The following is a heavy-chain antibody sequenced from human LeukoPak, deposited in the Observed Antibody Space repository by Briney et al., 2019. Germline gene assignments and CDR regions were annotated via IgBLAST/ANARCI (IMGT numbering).Heavy chain of an antibody. D-gene: IGHD1-14*01. Sequence: ASVKVSCKASGYTFISYGISWVRRAPGQGLEWMGWVSGHNGDTNYAQKVQGRVTMTTDTSTSTAYMELRSLRSDDTAVYYCARRAGALNPFDYWGQGTLVTVSS. CDR3: ARRAGALNPFDY. CDR1: GYTFISYG. V-gene: IGHV1-18*01. CDR2: VSGHNGDT. J-gene: IGHJ4*02.